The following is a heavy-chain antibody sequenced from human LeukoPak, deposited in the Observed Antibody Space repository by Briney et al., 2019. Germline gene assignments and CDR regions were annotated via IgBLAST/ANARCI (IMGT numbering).Heavy chain of an antibody. CDR1: GYTFTHHG. CDR3: ARDPTNTSGRYAYFDC. Sequence: ASVKVSCKASGYTFTHHGITWVRQAPGQGLEWMGWISAYNGDTNYAQKFQGRVTLTTDTSTSTAYMELRSLRSDDTAVYYCARDPTNTSGRYAYFDCWGQGTLVTVSS. D-gene: IGHD6-19*01. J-gene: IGHJ4*02. V-gene: IGHV1-18*01. CDR2: ISAYNGDT.